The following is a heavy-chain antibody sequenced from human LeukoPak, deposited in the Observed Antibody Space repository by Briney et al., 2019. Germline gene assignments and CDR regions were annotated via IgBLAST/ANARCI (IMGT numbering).Heavy chain of an antibody. CDR1: GSTFSNYN. D-gene: IGHD5-24*01. CDR3: ARGEMTTISYFDY. CDR2: ISPTSGYI. Sequence: GGSLRLSCAASGSTFSNYNMNWVRQAPGKGLQWVSSISPTSGYIYYADSVEGRFTISRDNAKNSLYLQMNSLRAEDTAVYYCARGEMTTISYFDYWGQGTLVTVSS. J-gene: IGHJ4*02. V-gene: IGHV3-21*01.